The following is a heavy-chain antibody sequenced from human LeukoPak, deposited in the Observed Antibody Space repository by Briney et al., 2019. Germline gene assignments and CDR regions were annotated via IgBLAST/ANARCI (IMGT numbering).Heavy chain of an antibody. CDR2: ISGSDGRT. D-gene: IGHD3-16*01. J-gene: IGHJ1*01. Sequence: GGSLRLSCAASGFTFSSYAMSWVRQAPGKGLEWVSSISGSDGRTYYADSVMGRFTISGDSSKNTLYLQMNSLRAEDTAVYYCAKDRGVITIGYFQDWGQGTLVTVSS. CDR3: AKDRGVITIGYFQD. V-gene: IGHV3-23*01. CDR1: GFTFSSYA.